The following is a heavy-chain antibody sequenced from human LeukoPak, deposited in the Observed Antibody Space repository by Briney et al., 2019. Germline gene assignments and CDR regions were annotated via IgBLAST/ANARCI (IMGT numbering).Heavy chain of an antibody. Sequence: LAASVKVSCKASGYTFTGYYMHWVRQAPGQGLEWMGWINPNSGGTNYAQKFQGRVTMTRDTSISTAYMELSRLRSDDTAVYYCGSLGYSGYDFLFDYWGQGTLVTVSS. CDR1: GYTFTGYY. D-gene: IGHD5-12*01. CDR3: GSLGYSGYDFLFDY. CDR2: INPNSGGT. J-gene: IGHJ4*02. V-gene: IGHV1-2*03.